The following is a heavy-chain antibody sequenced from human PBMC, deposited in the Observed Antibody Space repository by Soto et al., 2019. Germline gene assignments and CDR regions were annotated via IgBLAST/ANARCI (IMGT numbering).Heavy chain of an antibody. D-gene: IGHD3-22*01. CDR3: ASGYYDSSGFDY. CDR2: ISSSSSYT. V-gene: IGHV3-11*05. J-gene: IGHJ4*02. Sequence: QVQLVESGGGLVKPGGSLRLFCAASGFTFSDYYMSWIRQAPGKGLEWVSYISSSSSYTNYADSVKGRFTISRDNAKNSLYLQMNSLRAEDTAVYYCASGYYDSSGFDYWGQGTLVTVSS. CDR1: GFTFSDYY.